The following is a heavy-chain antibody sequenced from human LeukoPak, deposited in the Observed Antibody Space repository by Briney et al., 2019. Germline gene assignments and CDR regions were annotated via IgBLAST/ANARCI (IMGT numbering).Heavy chain of an antibody. CDR3: ARVSSGSHFDY. CDR2: INPNIGGT. V-gene: IGHV1-2*06. D-gene: IGHD1-26*01. CDR1: GYTFTGYY. Sequence: PGASVKVSCKASGYTFTGYYMHWVRQAPGQGLEGMGRINPNIGGTNYAQKFQGRVTMTRETSISTAYMEMSRLRSDDTAVYYCARVSSGSHFDYWGQGPLVTVSS. J-gene: IGHJ4*02.